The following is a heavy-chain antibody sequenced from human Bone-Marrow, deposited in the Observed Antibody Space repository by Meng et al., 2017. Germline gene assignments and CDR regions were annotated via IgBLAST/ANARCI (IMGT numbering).Heavy chain of an antibody. Sequence: SETLSLTCTVSGGSISSYYWSWIRQPPGKGLEWIGYIYYSGSTNYNPSLKSRVTMSVDTSKNQFSLKVSSVTSADTAVYYCARLFSGKNRPFDYWGRGTLVTVSS. J-gene: IGHJ4*02. CDR1: GGSISSYY. CDR2: IYYSGST. CDR3: ARLFSGKNRPFDY. D-gene: IGHD1-26*01. V-gene: IGHV4-59*01.